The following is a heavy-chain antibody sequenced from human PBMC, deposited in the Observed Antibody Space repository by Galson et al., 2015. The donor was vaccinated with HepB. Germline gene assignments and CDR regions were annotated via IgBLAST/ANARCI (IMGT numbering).Heavy chain of an antibody. D-gene: IGHD4-17*01. CDR3: AKTDTDYGDYVGAFDI. Sequence: SLRLSCAASGFTFSSYAMSWVRQAPGKGLEWVSAISGRGGSTYYADSVKGRFTISRDNSKNTLYLQMNSLRAEDTAVYYCAKTDTDYGDYVGAFDIWGQGTMVTVSS. J-gene: IGHJ3*02. CDR1: GFTFSSYA. CDR2: ISGRGGST. V-gene: IGHV3-23*01.